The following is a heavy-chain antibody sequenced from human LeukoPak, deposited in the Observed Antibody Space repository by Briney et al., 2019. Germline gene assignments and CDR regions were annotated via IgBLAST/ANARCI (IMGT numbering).Heavy chain of an antibody. V-gene: IGHV1-18*01. J-gene: IGHJ5*02. Sequence: ASVKVSCKASGYTFTNYGITWVRQAPGQGLEWMGWISVYTGNTNYAQKLQGRVTMTTDTSTTTAYMELRSLRSDDTATYYCARFLGYTSGLDHWGQGTLVTVSS. CDR2: ISVYTGNT. CDR3: ARFLGYTSGLDH. CDR1: GYTFTNYG. D-gene: IGHD6-19*01.